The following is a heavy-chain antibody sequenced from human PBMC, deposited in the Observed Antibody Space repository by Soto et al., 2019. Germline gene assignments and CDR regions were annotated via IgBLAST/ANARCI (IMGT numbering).Heavy chain of an antibody. CDR1: GGSLSGYY. CDR2: IYYSGST. Sequence: PSETLSLTCAVSGGSLSGYYWSWIRQHPGKGLEWIGYIYYSGSTYYNPSLKSRVTISVDTSKNQFSLKLSSVTAADTAVYYCARDTGDWGLTWGQGTLVTVSS. CDR3: ARDTGDWGLT. J-gene: IGHJ4*02. V-gene: IGHV4-31*11. D-gene: IGHD7-27*01.